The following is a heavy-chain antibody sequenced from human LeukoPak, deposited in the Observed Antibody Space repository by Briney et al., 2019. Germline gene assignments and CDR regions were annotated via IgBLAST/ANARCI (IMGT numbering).Heavy chain of an antibody. Sequence: TGRSLRLSCAASGCTFSSYGMHWGRQAPGKGLEWVAVIWYDGSNTYYADSVKGRFTISRDNSKNTLYLQMNSLRAEDKAVYYCARDKYSSGGYYYYGMDVWGQGTTVTVSS. CDR2: IWYDGSNT. CDR1: GCTFSSYG. CDR3: ARDKYSSGGYYYYGMDV. J-gene: IGHJ6*02. D-gene: IGHD6-19*01. V-gene: IGHV3-33*01.